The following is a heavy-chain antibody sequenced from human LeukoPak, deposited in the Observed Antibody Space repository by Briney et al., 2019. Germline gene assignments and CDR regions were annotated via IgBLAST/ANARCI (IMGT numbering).Heavy chain of an antibody. V-gene: IGHV1-18*01. CDR3: AKDMRELLQGSCPDD. Sequence: ASVKVSCKTSGYTFSRYGISWVRQAPGQGLEWVGWISGYNGDTKYAPKLQGRVTITTDTSTSTAYMELRDLRSDDTAVYFCAKDMRELLQGSCPDDWGQGTLVTVSS. J-gene: IGHJ4*02. CDR2: ISGYNGDT. D-gene: IGHD1-26*01. CDR1: GYTFSRYG.